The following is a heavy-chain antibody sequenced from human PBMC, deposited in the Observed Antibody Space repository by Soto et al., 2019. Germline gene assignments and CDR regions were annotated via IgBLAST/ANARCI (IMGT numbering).Heavy chain of an antibody. CDR2: ISYDGSNK. V-gene: IGHV3-30*18. CDR3: ANLPDYSSSWYNY. Sequence: QVQLVESGGGVVQPGRSLRLSCAASGFTFSSYGMHWVRQAPGKGLEWVAVISYDGSNKYYADSVKGRFTISGDNSKNTLYLQMNSLRAEDTAVYYCANLPDYSSSWYNYWGQGTLVTVSS. D-gene: IGHD6-13*01. J-gene: IGHJ4*02. CDR1: GFTFSSYG.